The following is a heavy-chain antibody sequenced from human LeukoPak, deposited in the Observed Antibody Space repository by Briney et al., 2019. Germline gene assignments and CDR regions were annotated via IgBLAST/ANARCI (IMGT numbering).Heavy chain of an antibody. CDR3: ARGLYSGYSRNVFDI. J-gene: IGHJ3*02. CDR2: INTSGTT. D-gene: IGHD5-12*01. CDR1: GDSITSGSHW. V-gene: IGHV4-61*02. Sequence: SETLSLTCTVSGDSITSGSHWWTWIRQPAGKRLEWIGRINTSGTTNYNPSLKSRVTISVDTSKNQFSLNLNSVTAADTAVYYCARGLYSGYSRNVFDIWSQGTMVTVSS.